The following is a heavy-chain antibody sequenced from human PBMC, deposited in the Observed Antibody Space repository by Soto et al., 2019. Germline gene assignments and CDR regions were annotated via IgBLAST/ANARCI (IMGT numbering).Heavy chain of an antibody. J-gene: IGHJ5*02. CDR3: ATVGTGSYNWFDP. D-gene: IGHD1-26*01. V-gene: IGHV3-74*01. Sequence: EVQLVESGGGLVQPGGSLRLSCAASGFTFSSYWMHWVRQAPGKGLVWVSRINSDGTTTTYADPVKGRFTISRDNAKNTVYLQMNSLRAEDTAVYYCATVGTGSYNWFDPWGRGTLGTVSS. CDR2: INSDGTTT. CDR1: GFTFSSYW.